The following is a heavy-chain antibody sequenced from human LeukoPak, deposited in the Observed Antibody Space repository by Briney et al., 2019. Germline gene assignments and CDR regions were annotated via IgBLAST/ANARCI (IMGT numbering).Heavy chain of an antibody. J-gene: IGHJ4*02. D-gene: IGHD3-16*01. CDR1: GGTFSSYA. Sequence: AVKVSCKASGGTFSSYAISWVRQAPGQGLEWMGRIIPILGIANYAQKFQGRVTITADESTSTAYMELSSLRSEDTAVYYCAREGLWGPANWGQGTLVTVSS. CDR2: IIPILGIA. V-gene: IGHV1-69*04. CDR3: AREGLWGPAN.